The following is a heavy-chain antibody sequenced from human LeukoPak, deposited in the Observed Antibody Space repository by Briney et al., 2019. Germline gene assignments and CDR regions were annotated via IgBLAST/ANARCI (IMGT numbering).Heavy chain of an antibody. V-gene: IGHV4-39*02. J-gene: IGHJ3*02. CDR3: ARAARLRITLVRLIHAAFDM. CDR1: GGSISSTSYY. Sequence: SETLSLTCTVSGGSISSTSYYWGWIRQPPGKGLEWIGSLYYAGNTFLNPTLDSRVTITVDKSKNQFSLKLRSATAADTAVYYCARAARLRITLVRLIHAAFDMWGQGTMVTVSS. D-gene: IGHD3-10*01. CDR2: LYYAGNT.